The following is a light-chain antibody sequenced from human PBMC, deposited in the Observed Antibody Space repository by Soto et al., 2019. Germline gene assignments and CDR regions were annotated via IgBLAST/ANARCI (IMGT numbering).Light chain of an antibody. CDR3: QQYNRLIT. V-gene: IGKV1-5*01. CDR2: DAT. J-gene: IGKJ5*01. Sequence: QSPSILSASVGYSVTITCRASQTIDSWVAWYQQKPGKAPKLLVYDATSLESGVSSRFSGSGYGTDFTLSINNLQPDDFATYYCQQYNRLITFGQGTRLEI. CDR1: QTIDSW.